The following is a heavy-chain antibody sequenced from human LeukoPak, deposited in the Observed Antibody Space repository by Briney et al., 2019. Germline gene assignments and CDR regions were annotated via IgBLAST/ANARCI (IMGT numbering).Heavy chain of an antibody. Sequence: PGGSLRLSCAASGFTFSSYAMSWVRQAPGKGLEWVSAISGSGGSTYYADSVKGRFTISRDNSKNTLYLQMNSLRAEDTAVYYCAKDEGSSSFYYYYGMDVWDQGTTVTVSS. CDR2: ISGSGGST. CDR3: AKDEGSSSFYYYYGMDV. CDR1: GFTFSSYA. V-gene: IGHV3-23*01. D-gene: IGHD6-6*01. J-gene: IGHJ6*02.